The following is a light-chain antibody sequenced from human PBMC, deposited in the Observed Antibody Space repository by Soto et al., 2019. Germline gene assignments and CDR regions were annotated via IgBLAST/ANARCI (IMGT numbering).Light chain of an antibody. Sequence: EVVMTQSPGIVSSSPGERVTLSCRASQSISNNFLAWYQQKPGQAPRLLIYGASSRATDIPDRFSGSGSGTDFTLTISRLEPDDFAVYFCQQYDTSVTFGGGTKVEIK. CDR2: GAS. J-gene: IGKJ4*01. CDR1: QSISNNF. CDR3: QQYDTSVT. V-gene: IGKV3-20*01.